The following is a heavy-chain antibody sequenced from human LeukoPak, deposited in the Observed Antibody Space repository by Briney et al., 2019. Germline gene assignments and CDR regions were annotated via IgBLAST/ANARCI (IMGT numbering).Heavy chain of an antibody. CDR2: ISSSGST. J-gene: IGHJ4*02. Sequence: GGSLRLSCAASRFTFSSYAMNWVRQAPGKGLEWVSGISSSGSTYYADSVKGRFTISRDNSENTLYLEMNSLRAEDTAVYYCAKAGVSWQQLIQGYYFDYWGQGTLVTVSS. V-gene: IGHV3-23*01. D-gene: IGHD3-3*01. CDR3: AKAGVSWQQLIQGYYFDY. CDR1: RFTFSSYA.